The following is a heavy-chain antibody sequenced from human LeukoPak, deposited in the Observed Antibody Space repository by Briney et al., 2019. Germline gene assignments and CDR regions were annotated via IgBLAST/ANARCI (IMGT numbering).Heavy chain of an antibody. CDR1: GFTFDDYA. Sequence: PGGSLRLSCATSGFTFDDYAMHWVRQAPGKGLDWVSLISGDGGSTYYADSVKGRFTISRDNSKNSLYLQMNSLRTEDTALYYCAKGAAAGTFQGMDVWGQGTTVTVSS. D-gene: IGHD6-13*01. V-gene: IGHV3-43*02. CDR2: ISGDGGST. J-gene: IGHJ6*02. CDR3: AKGAAAGTFQGMDV.